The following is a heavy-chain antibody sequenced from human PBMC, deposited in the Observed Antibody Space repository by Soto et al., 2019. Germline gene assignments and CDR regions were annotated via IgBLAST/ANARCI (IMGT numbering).Heavy chain of an antibody. D-gene: IGHD4-17*01. V-gene: IGHV1-8*01. CDR2: MNPNSGNT. CDR3: ARGVKYGDSSRWFDP. J-gene: IGHJ5*02. CDR1: GYTFTSYD. Sequence: QVQLVQSGAEVKKPGASVKVSCKASGYTFTSYDINWVRQATGQGLEYLGWMNPNSGNTGYVQKFQGRVTMTRNTSISTAYMELSSLRSEDTAVYYCARGVKYGDSSRWFDPGGQGTLVTVSS.